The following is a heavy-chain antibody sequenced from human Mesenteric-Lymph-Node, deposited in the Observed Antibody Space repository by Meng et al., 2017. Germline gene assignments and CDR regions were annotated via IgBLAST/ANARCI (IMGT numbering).Heavy chain of an antibody. V-gene: IGHV1-58*01. D-gene: IGHD3-16*01. CDR2: IVVGSGNT. J-gene: IGHJ4*02. Sequence: SVKVSCKASGFTFTSSAVQWVRQARGQRLEWIGWIVVGSGNTSYAQKFQGRVTMTRDTSTSTVYMELSSLRSEDTAVYYCAKRFEGRPFFDYWGQGTLVTVSS. CDR1: GFTFTSSA. CDR3: AKRFEGRPFFDY.